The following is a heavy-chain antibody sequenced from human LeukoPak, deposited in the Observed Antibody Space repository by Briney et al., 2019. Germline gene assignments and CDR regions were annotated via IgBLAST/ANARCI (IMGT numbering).Heavy chain of an antibody. CDR2: IYTSGST. J-gene: IGHJ4*02. D-gene: IGHD1-26*01. CDR3: ARENSGSYRELDY. CDR1: GGSISSYY. V-gene: IGHV4-4*07. Sequence: SETLSLTCTVSGGSISSYYWSWIRQPAGKGLEWLGRIYTSGSTNYNASLKSRVSMSVDTSKNQFSLKLSSVTAADTAVFYFARENSGSYRELDYWGQGTLVTVSS.